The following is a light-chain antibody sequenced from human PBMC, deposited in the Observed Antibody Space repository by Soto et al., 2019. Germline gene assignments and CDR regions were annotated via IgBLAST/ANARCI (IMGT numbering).Light chain of an antibody. CDR1: LSVLFSPNNKSY. Sequence: DIVMTQSPDSLAVSLGERATINCKSSLSVLFSPNNKSYLAWYQQKPGQPPKLLIYWASTRESGVPDRFSGSGSGTDFTLTISSLQAEDVAFYYCQQYHSAPQTFGQGTKVEIK. CDR2: WAS. J-gene: IGKJ1*01. V-gene: IGKV4-1*01. CDR3: QQYHSAPQT.